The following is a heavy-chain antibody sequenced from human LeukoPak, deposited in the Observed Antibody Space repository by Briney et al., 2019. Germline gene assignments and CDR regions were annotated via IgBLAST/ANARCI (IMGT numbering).Heavy chain of an antibody. CDR1: GYTFTSYG. V-gene: IGHV1-18*04. J-gene: IGHJ5*02. CDR3: ARDPMQEYCGGDCYSP. Sequence: GASVKVSCKASGYTFTSYGISWVRQAPGQGLEWMGWISAYNGNTNYAQKLQGRVTMTTDTSTSTAYMELRSLRSDDTAVYYCARDPMQEYCGGDCYSPWGQGTLVTVSS. D-gene: IGHD2-21*02. CDR2: ISAYNGNT.